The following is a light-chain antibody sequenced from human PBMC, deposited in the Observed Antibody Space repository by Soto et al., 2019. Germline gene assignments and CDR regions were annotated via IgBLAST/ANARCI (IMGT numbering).Light chain of an antibody. CDR2: GAS. CDR3: QQSYSAPFT. J-gene: IGKJ4*01. V-gene: IGKV1-39*01. Sequence: DINMTQSPSSLSASVGDRVTITCRASRNIRRYLSWYEQKPGKAPKLLIYGASSEQSGVPIRFSGTGSGTVFPLIIDNLQPEDSATYYCQQSYSAPFTFGGGTKVDIK. CDR1: RNIRRY.